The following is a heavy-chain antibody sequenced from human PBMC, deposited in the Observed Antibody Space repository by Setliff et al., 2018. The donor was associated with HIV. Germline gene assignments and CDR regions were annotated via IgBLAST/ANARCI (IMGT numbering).Heavy chain of an antibody. CDR1: GASISSQY. Sequence: SETLSLTCIVSGASISSQYWSWIRQPAGKGLEWIGRVYSSGSTNYNPSLKSRVTISVDTSKSQFSLKLSSVTATDTAVYYCARDTGYYSRGGPVDYWGQGTLVTVSS. D-gene: IGHD2-15*01. V-gene: IGHV4-4*07. J-gene: IGHJ4*02. CDR3: ARDTGYYSRGGPVDY. CDR2: VYSSGST.